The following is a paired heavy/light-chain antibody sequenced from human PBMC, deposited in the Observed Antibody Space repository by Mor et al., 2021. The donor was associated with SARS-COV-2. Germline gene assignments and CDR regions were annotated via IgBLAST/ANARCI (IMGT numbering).Heavy chain of an antibody. CDR2: VYYSGHT. J-gene: IGHJ4*02. V-gene: IGHV4-39*01. CDR1: GDSVSSSSYY. CDR3: ARQPGSYSSGWYFDY. Sequence: QLQLQESGPGLVKPSETLSLTCTVSGDSVSSSSYYWVWTRQPPGKGLEWIASVYYSGHTYYNPSLKSRVTLAVDTSKNQFSLKLSSVTAADTAVYYCARQPGSYSSGWYFDYWGQGTLVTVSS. D-gene: IGHD6-19*01.
Light chain of an antibody. J-gene: IGLJ2*01. CDR3: SSYTSSSSVV. CDR2: DVT. V-gene: IGLV2-14*01. CDR1: SSDVGGYNY. Sequence: QSALTQPASVSGSPGQSITISCTGTSSDVGGYNYVSWYQQYPGKAPKLVIYDVTNRPSGISNRFSGSKSGNTASLTISGLQAEDEADYYCSSYTSSSSVVFGGGTKLTVL.